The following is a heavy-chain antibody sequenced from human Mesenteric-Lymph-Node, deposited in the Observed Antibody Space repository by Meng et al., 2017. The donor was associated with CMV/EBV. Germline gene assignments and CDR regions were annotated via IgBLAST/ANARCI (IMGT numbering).Heavy chain of an antibody. CDR1: GFTFSRYA. D-gene: IGHD2-2*02. Sequence: GGSLRLSCAASGFTFSRYAMHWVRQAPGKGLEWVAVISYDGSNKYYADSVKGRFTISRDNSKNTLYLQMNSLRAEDTAVYYGVFSQYCSSTSCYRPFDYWGQGTLVTVSS. CDR3: VFSQYCSSTSCYRPFDY. CDR2: ISYDGSNK. V-gene: IGHV3-30*04. J-gene: IGHJ4*02.